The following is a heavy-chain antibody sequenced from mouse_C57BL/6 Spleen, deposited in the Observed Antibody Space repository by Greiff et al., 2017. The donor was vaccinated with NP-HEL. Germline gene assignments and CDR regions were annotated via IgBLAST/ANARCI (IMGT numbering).Heavy chain of an antibody. CDR3: ARHYDYDWYFDV. CDR2: IDPEDGET. CDR1: GFNIKDYY. Sequence: EVKLVESGAELVKPGASVKLSCTASGFNIKDYYMHWVKQRTEQGLEWIGRIDPEDGETKYAPKFQGKATITADTSSNTAYLQLSSLTSEDTAVYYCARHYDYDWYFDVWGTGTTVTVSS. D-gene: IGHD2-4*01. V-gene: IGHV14-2*01. J-gene: IGHJ1*03.